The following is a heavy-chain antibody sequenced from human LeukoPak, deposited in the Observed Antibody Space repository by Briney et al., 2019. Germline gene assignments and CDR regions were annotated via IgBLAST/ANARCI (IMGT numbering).Heavy chain of an antibody. V-gene: IGHV1-2*04. D-gene: IGHD2-15*01. CDR2: INPNSGGT. CDR1: GYTFTGYY. J-gene: IGHJ5*02. CDR3: ARRYCSGGSCYYPFDP. Sequence: ASVKVSCKASGYTFTGYYMHWVRQAPGQGLEWMGWINPNSGGTNYAQKFQGWVTMTRDTSISTAYMELSRLRSEDTAVYYCARRYCSGGSCYYPFDPWGQGTLVTVSS.